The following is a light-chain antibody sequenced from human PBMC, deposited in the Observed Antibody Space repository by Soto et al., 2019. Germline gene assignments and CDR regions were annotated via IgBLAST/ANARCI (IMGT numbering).Light chain of an antibody. V-gene: IGKV3-15*01. J-gene: IGKJ4*01. CDR2: GAS. CDR3: QHYKNWPLT. CDR1: QSVSSN. Sequence: IVMTQSPASLSVSPGETATLSCRASQSVSSNLAWYQQKPGQAPRLLIYGASTRATGIPARFSGSGSGTEFTLNIASLQSEDFAVYYCQHYKNWPLTFGGGTKVE.